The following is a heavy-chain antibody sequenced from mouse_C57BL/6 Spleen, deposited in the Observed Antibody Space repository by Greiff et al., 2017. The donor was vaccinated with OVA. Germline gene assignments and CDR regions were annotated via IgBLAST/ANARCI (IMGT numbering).Heavy chain of an antibody. V-gene: IGHV3-6*01. CDR2: ISYDGSN. CDR1: GYSITSGYY. Sequence: ESGPGLVKPSQSLSLTCSVTGYSITSGYYWNWIRQFPGNKLEWMGYISYDGSNNYNPYLKNRISITRDTSKNQFFLKLNSVTTEDTATYYCARGEDIYYDYGDYAMDYWGQGTSVTVSS. D-gene: IGHD2-4*01. CDR3: ARGEDIYYDYGDYAMDY. J-gene: IGHJ4*01.